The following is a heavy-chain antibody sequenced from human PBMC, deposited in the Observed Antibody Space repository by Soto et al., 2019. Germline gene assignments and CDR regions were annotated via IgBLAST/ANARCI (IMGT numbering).Heavy chain of an antibody. D-gene: IGHD6-13*01. J-gene: IGHJ4*02. CDR2: INPNSGGT. CDR3: ARDSYSSSWYGSFDY. V-gene: IGHV1-2*02. Sequence: ASVKVSCKASGYTFTGHYMHWVRQAPGQGLEWMGWINPNSGGTNYAQKFQGRVTMTRGTSISTAYMELSRLRSDDTAVYYCARDSYSSSWYGSFDYWGQGTLVTVSS. CDR1: GYTFTGHY.